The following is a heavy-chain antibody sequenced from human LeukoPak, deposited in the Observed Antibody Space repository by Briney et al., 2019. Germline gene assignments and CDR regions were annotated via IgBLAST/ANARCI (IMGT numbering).Heavy chain of an antibody. V-gene: IGHV1-2*02. CDR3: ARPYSGSYSYFDY. CDR2: INPNSGGT. J-gene: IGHJ4*02. Sequence: ASVKVSCKASGYTFTGYYMHWVRQAPGQGLEWMGWINPNSGGTNYAQKFQGRVTMTRDTSISTAYMELSRLRSDDTAVYYCARPYSGSYSYFDYWGQGTLVTVSS. CDR1: GYTFTGYY. D-gene: IGHD1-26*01.